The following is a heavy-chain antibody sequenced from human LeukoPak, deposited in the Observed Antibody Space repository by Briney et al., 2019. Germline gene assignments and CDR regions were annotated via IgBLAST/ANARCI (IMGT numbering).Heavy chain of an antibody. J-gene: IGHJ4*02. CDR2: ISGSGGST. Sequence: TGGSLRLSCAASGFTFSTYAMSWVRQAPGKGLEWVSGISGSGGSTFYADSVKGRFTISRDNAKNTLFLQMNSLRAEDTAVYYCAKDRYGGTWYYFDYWGQGTLVTVSS. V-gene: IGHV3-23*01. CDR3: AKDRYGGTWYYFDY. D-gene: IGHD4-23*01. CDR1: GFTFSTYA.